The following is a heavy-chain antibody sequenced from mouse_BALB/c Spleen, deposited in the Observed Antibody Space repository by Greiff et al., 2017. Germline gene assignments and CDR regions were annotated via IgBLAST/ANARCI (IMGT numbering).Heavy chain of an antibody. CDR2: IYPYNGGT. D-gene: IGHD3-3*01. V-gene: IGHV1S29*02. CDR1: GYTFTDYN. J-gene: IGHJ3*01. CDR3: VGGGRGFAD. Sequence: EVQLQQSGPELVKPGASVKISCKASGYTFTDYNMYWVKQSHGKSLEWIGYIYPYNGGTGYNQKFKSKATLTVDNSSSPAYMELRSLTSEDSAVYYCVGGGRGFADWGEGTLVTVSA.